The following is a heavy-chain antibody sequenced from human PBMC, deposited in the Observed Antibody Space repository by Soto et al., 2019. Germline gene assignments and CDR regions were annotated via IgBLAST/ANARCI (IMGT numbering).Heavy chain of an antibody. D-gene: IGHD2-8*02. CDR1: GGTFSSYT. CDR2: IIPILGIA. Sequence: QVQLVQSGAEVKKPGSSVKVSCKASGGTFSSYTISWVRQAPGQGLEWMGGIIPILGIANYAQKFQGGVTITADKSTSTAYRELGRLRSEDTAVYSCATLLVVYTYGPGGSYGLDVWGQGTTVTVSS. V-gene: IGHV1-69*02. CDR3: ATLLVVYTYGPGGSYGLDV. J-gene: IGHJ6*02.